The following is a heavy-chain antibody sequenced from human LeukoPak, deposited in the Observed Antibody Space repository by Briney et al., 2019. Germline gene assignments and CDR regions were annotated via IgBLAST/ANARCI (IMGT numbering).Heavy chain of an antibody. V-gene: IGHV3-49*05. Sequence: KPGRSLRLSCTASGFTFCDYAMSWLRQAPGKGLEWVGFIRSKAYGGTTEYAASVKGRFTTSRDDSKSIAYLQMNSLKTEDTAVYYCTRYSWYYFDYWGQGTLVTVSS. J-gene: IGHJ4*02. D-gene: IGHD6-13*01. CDR1: GFTFCDYA. CDR2: IRSKAYGGTT. CDR3: TRYSWYYFDY.